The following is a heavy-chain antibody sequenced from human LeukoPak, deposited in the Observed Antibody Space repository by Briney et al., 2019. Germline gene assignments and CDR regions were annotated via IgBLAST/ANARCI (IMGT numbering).Heavy chain of an antibody. D-gene: IGHD3-9*01. J-gene: IGHJ4*02. V-gene: IGHV3-23*01. CDR3: CADYDIYFDY. Sequence: GGSLRLSCAASGFTFSSDAMSWARQAPGKGLEWVSAISGSSGSTYYADSVKGGFTISRDNSKTTLYLQMNSLRAEDTAVYYCCADYDIYFDYWGQGTLVTVSS. CDR2: ISGSSGST. CDR1: GFTFSSDA.